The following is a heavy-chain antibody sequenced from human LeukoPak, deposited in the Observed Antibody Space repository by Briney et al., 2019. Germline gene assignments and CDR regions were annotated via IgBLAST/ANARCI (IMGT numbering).Heavy chain of an antibody. V-gene: IGHV3-30*18. CDR3: AKDLREYSSVGGLIDY. Sequence: GRSLRLSCAASGFTFSNYGMHWVRQAPGKGLDWXXVISFDGSDKRYPDSVKGRFSISRDNSKNTLDLQMNSLRVEDTGVYYCAKDLREYSSVGGLIDYWGQGILVTVSS. D-gene: IGHD5-18*01. CDR2: ISFDGSDK. J-gene: IGHJ4*02. CDR1: GFTFSNYG.